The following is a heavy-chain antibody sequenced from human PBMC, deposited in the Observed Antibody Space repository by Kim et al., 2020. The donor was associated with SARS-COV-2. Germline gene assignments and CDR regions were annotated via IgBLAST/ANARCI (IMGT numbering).Heavy chain of an antibody. CDR1: DDYIRSGDYY. V-gene: IGHV4-30-4*01. CDR2: IHYTGST. J-gene: IGHJ3*02. Sequence: SETLSLTCTVSDDYIRSGDYYWSWIRQPPGKGLEWIGNIHYTGSTRYNPSLKSRFTLSIDTSRNLFSLTLTSVTAADTAVYSCTSVPGTTLAFWDAFV. D-gene: IGHD1-1*01. CDR3: TSVPGTTLAFWDAFV.